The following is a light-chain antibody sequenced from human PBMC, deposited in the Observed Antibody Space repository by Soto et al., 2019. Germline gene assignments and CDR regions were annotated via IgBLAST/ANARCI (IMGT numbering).Light chain of an antibody. CDR1: QRVRRYY. CDR2: GAS. CDR3: LQYGSSPHT. J-gene: IGKJ5*01. Sequence: ILVTPSPGAVSLLRGELSFLSRGLSQRVRRYYLAWVQQKPGQAPRLLISGASNRASDIPDRFSGSGSWTDFTLTISRLEPEDFAVYYCLQYGSSPHTSGQGARPEN. V-gene: IGKV3-20*01.